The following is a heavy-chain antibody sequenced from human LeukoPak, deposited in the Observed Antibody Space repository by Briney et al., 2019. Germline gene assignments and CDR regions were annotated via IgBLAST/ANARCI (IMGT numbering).Heavy chain of an antibody. CDR2: ISGSGDNT. V-gene: IGHV3-23*01. Sequence: GGSLRLSCAASGFTFSTYAMSWVRQAPGRGLEWVSSISGSGDNTYYADSVKGRFTISRDNAKNTLYLQMNSLRAEDTAVYRCARDVRGPHDFWGQGTLVTVSS. D-gene: IGHD2/OR15-2a*01. CDR1: GFTFSTYA. J-gene: IGHJ4*02. CDR3: ARDVRGPHDF.